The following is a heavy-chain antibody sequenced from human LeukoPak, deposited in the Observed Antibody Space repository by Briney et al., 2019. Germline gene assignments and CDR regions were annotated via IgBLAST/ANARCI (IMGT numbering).Heavy chain of an antibody. CDR1: GYTFTSYG. V-gene: IGHV1-18*01. J-gene: IGHJ6*02. CDR2: ISAYNGNT. CDR3: ARDSIVVVPAAMGSYYYGMDV. D-gene: IGHD2-2*01. Sequence: ASVKVSCKASGYTFTSYGIIWVRQAPGQGLEWMGWISAYNGNTNYAQKLQGRVTMTTDTSTSTAYMELRSLRSDDTAVYYCARDSIVVVPAAMGSYYYGMDVWGQGTTVTVSS.